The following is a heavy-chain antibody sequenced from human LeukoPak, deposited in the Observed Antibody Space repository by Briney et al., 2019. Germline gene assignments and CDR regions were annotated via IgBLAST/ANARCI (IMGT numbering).Heavy chain of an antibody. D-gene: IGHD1-14*01. CDR3: ANAGNPPPYYYYGMDV. V-gene: IGHV3-30*18. CDR1: GFTFSSYG. CDR2: ISYDGSNE. Sequence: GGSLRLSCAASGFTFSSYGMHWVRQAPGKGLEWVAVISYDGSNEYYVDSVKGRFTISRDNSKNTLYLQMNSLRAEDTAVYYCANAGNPPPYYYYGMDVWGQGTTVTVSS. J-gene: IGHJ6*02.